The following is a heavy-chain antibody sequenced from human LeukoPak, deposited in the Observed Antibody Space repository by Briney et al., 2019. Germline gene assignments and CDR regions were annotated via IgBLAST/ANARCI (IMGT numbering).Heavy chain of an antibody. CDR1: GLTFGSYW. D-gene: IGHD3-22*01. CDR3: ARDGRDRRESDGSGYWTYYFDY. CDR2: IKEDGSET. V-gene: IGHV3-7*01. J-gene: IGHJ4*02. Sequence: GGFLRLSCAASGLTFGSYWMTWVRQAPGKGLEWVANIKEDGSETFYVDSVRGRFTISRDNAKNSLYLQMNSLRAEGTAIYYCARDGRDRRESDGSGYWTYYFDYWGQGTLVTVSS.